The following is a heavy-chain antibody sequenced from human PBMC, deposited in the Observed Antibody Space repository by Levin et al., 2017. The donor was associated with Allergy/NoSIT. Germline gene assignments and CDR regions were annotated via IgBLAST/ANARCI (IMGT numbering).Heavy chain of an antibody. CDR3: AADLSISGYYYGSGSYYNFDY. D-gene: IGHD3-10*01. V-gene: IGHV1-58*01. Sequence: ASVKVSCKASGFTFTSSAVQWVRQARGQRLEWIGWIVVGSGNTNYAQKFQERVTITRDMSTSTAYMELSSLRSEDTAVYYCAADLSISGYYYGSGSYYNFDYWGQGTLVTVSS. CDR2: IVVGSGNT. J-gene: IGHJ4*02. CDR1: GFTFTSSA.